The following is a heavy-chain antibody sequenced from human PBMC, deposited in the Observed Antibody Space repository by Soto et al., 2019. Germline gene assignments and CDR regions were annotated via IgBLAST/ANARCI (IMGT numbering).Heavy chain of an antibody. J-gene: IGHJ4*02. CDR1: GCTYTEKV. V-gene: IGHV1-18*03. CDR2: ISAYKGNT. D-gene: IGHD3-3*02. Sequence: AVKVTCKDSGCTYTEKVIGWLRPAPARGQEGMGWISAYKGNTNYAQRLQGGVTMTTDTSTSTAYMELRSLRSHGIVLYYWARAAFFNVDWREGPLVTVS. CDR3: ARAAFFNVD.